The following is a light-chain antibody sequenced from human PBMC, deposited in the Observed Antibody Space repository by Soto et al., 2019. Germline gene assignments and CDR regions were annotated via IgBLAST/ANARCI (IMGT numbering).Light chain of an antibody. CDR3: YQYDSLPLT. CDR1: QSVSSNY. J-gene: IGKJ4*01. CDR2: GAS. Sequence: EIVLAQSPGTLSLSPGERATLSCRASQSVSSNYLAWYQQKRGQPPRLLIYGASIRATGIPDRFSGSGSATDFTLTISRLEPEDFAVYYCYQYDSLPLTFGGGVKVEIK. V-gene: IGKV3-20*01.